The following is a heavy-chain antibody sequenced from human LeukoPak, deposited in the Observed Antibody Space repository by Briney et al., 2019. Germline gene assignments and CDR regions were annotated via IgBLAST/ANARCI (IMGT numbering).Heavy chain of an antibody. D-gene: IGHD6-6*01. CDR2: ISAYNGNT. CDR3: ARDADIEVGYSSSSSSDY. J-gene: IGHJ4*02. Sequence: ASVKVSCKXSGYTFTSYGISWVLQAPGQGLEWMGGISAYNGNTNYAQKLQGRVTMTTDTSTSTAYMELRSLRSDDTAVYYCARDADIEVGYSSSSSSDYWGQGTLVTVSS. CDR1: GYTFTSYG. V-gene: IGHV1-18*01.